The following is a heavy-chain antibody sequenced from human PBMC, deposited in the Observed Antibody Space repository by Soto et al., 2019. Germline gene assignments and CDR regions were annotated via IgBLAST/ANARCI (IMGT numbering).Heavy chain of an antibody. J-gene: IGHJ4*02. CDR3: ARHSGGADY. Sequence: QVQLVQSGAEEKKPGASVKVSCKASGYTFTNYAMHWVRQATGQRLEWMGWINAGNGNTKYSQKFQGRVTISRDTSASTAYMELSSLRSQDTAVYYCARHSGGADYWGQGTLVTVSS. V-gene: IGHV1-3*05. D-gene: IGHD3-10*01. CDR1: GYTFTNYA. CDR2: INAGNGNT.